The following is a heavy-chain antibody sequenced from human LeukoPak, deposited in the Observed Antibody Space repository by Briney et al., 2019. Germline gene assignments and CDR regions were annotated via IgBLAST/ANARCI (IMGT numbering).Heavy chain of an antibody. CDR2: IYYSGST. J-gene: IGHJ4*02. Sequence: SETLSLTCTVSGGSISSYYWGWIRQPPGKGLEWIGSIYYSGSTYYNPSLKSRVTISVDTSKNQFSLKLNSVTAADMAVYYCARLYSGGYTGDYWGQGTLVTVSS. CDR3: ARLYSGGYTGDY. D-gene: IGHD3-22*01. V-gene: IGHV4-39*01. CDR1: GGSISSYY.